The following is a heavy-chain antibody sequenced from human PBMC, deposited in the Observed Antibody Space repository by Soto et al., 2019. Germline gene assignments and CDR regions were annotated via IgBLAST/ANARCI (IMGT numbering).Heavy chain of an antibody. CDR2: IFWNDAK. CDR3: AYRRGGSSSGGNFDY. D-gene: IGHD2-15*01. V-gene: IGHV2-5*01. Sequence: QIALKESGPTLVKPSQTLTLTCTFSGFSFSTTGAGVGWIRQPPGKALEWLALIFWNDAKRYSPSLRSRPTIIKDTSKNQVVLTMTNVDPVDTATYYCAYRRGGSSSGGNFDYWGQGTPVTVYS. CDR1: GFSFSTTGAG. J-gene: IGHJ4*02.